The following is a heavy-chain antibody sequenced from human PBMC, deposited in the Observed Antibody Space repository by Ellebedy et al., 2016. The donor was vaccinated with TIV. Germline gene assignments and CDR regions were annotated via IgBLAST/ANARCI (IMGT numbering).Heavy chain of an antibody. CDR2: TKEDGSEK. J-gene: IGHJ4*02. V-gene: IGHV3-7*01. Sequence: PGGSLRLSCAASGFPFSSFWMSWVRQAPGKGLEWVANTKEDGSEKYYVDSVRGRFTISRDNAKTSRYLQMNSLVAEDTAVYYCARDRGYDTFDYWGQGILVTVSS. CDR1: GFPFSSFW. CDR3: ARDRGYDTFDY. D-gene: IGHD5-12*01.